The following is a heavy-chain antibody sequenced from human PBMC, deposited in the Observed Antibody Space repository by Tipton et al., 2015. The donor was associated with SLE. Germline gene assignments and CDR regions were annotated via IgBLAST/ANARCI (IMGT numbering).Heavy chain of an antibody. J-gene: IGHJ4*02. CDR3: ARAGPVGRYFDWVDY. CDR2: IQGRENT. CDR1: GVSVTNYY. V-gene: IGHV4-59*02. D-gene: IGHD3-9*01. Sequence: LRLSCTVSGVSVTNYYWSWIRQPPGKRLEWIGFIQGRENTNYNPSLESRVTISVDTSKNQFSLQLSSVTAADTAVYYCARAGPVGRYFDWVDYWGQGTLVTVSS.